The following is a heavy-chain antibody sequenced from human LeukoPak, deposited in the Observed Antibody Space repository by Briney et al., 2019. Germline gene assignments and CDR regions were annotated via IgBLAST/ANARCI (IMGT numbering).Heavy chain of an antibody. CDR1: GFTFSSYG. D-gene: IGHD6-13*01. CDR2: ISSSSSYT. V-gene: IGHV3-21*05. CDR3: ARGPAGTGAFDI. J-gene: IGHJ3*02. Sequence: PGRSLRLSCAASGFTFSSYGMHWVRQAPGKGLEWVSYISSSSSYTNYADSVKGRFTISRDNAKNSLYLQMNSLRAEDTAVYYCARGPAGTGAFDIWGQGTMVTVSS.